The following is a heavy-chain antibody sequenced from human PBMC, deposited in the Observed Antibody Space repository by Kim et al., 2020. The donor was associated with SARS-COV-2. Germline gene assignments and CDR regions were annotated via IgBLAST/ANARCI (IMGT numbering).Heavy chain of an antibody. CDR1: GFTFSSYA. J-gene: IGHJ4*02. D-gene: IGHD6-19*01. CDR2: ISYDGSNK. V-gene: IGHV3-30*04. CDR3: ARCMAVAGTIDY. Sequence: GGSLRLSCAASGFTFSSYAMHWVRQAPGKGLEWVAVISYDGSNKYYVDSVKGRFTISRDNSKNTLYLQMNSLRAEDTAVYYCARCMAVAGTIDYWGQGTRATVSS.